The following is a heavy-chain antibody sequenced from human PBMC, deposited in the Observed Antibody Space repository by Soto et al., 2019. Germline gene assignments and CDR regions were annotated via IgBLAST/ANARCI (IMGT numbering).Heavy chain of an antibody. J-gene: IGHJ6*02. CDR3: ARASLGAPHDCSGGSCYSEIYYYYGMDV. CDR1: GGTFSSYA. D-gene: IGHD2-15*01. CDR2: IIPMFGTA. V-gene: IGHV1-69*13. Sequence: GASGKVSCKASGGTFSSYAISWVRQAPGQGLEWMGGIIPMFGTANYAQKFQGRVTITADESTSTAYMELSSLRSEDTAVYYCARASLGAPHDCSGGSCYSEIYYYYGMDVWGQGTTVTVSS.